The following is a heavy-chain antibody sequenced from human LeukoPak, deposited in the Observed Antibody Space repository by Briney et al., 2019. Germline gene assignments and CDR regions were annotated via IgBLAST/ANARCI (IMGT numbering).Heavy chain of an antibody. D-gene: IGHD2-2*01. CDR1: GFTFSSYA. CDR2: ISYDGSNK. J-gene: IGHJ6*02. V-gene: IGHV3-30-3*01. CDR3: ARESSTGGMDV. Sequence: GGSLRLSCAASGFTFSSYAMHWVRQAPGKGPEWVAVISYDGSNKYYADSVKGRFTISRDNSKNTLYLQMNSLRAEDTAVYYCARESSTGGMDVWGQGTTVTVSS.